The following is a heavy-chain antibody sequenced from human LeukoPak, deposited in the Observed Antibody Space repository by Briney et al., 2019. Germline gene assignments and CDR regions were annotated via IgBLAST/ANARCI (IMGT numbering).Heavy chain of an antibody. CDR2: ISYDGSNK. D-gene: IGHD6-19*01. V-gene: IGHV3-30*18. Sequence: GGSLRLSCAASGFTFSSYGMHWVRQAPGKGLEWVAVISYDGSNKYYADSVKGRFTISRDNSKNTLYLQMNSLRAEDTAVYYCVKDAKRWSSGWDVAEYFQHWGQGTLVTVSS. CDR1: GFTFSSYG. CDR3: VKDAKRWSSGWDVAEYFQH. J-gene: IGHJ1*01.